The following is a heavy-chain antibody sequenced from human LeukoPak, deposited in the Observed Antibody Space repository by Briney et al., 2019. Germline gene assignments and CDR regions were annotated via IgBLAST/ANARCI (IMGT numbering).Heavy chain of an antibody. J-gene: IGHJ4*02. V-gene: IGHV3-11*03. CDR3: ARTGSSGWSPLDY. CDR2: ISRGSSYT. CDR1: GFTFSDYY. Sequence: GGSLRLSCAASGFTFSDYYMSWIRQAPGKGLEWVSYISRGSSYTNYADSVKGRFTISRDNAKNSLYLQMNSLRAEDTAVYYCARTGSSGWSPLDYWGQGTLVTVSS. D-gene: IGHD3-22*01.